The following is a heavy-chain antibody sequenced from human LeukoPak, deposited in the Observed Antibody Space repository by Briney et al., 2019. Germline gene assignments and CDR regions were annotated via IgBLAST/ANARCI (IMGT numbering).Heavy chain of an antibody. V-gene: IGHV1-3*04. CDR3: ARDRYYDSSGGYYYFYGMDV. CDR2: INTGDDDT. Sequence: ASVKVSCKASGYTFTTYAMRWVRQAPGQRLEWMGWINTGDDDTKYSQIFQGRVTITKDTSASTAYMELSNLRSEDTAVYYCARDRYYDSSGGYYYFYGMDVWGQGTTVTVSS. CDR1: GYTFTTYA. D-gene: IGHD3-22*01. J-gene: IGHJ6*02.